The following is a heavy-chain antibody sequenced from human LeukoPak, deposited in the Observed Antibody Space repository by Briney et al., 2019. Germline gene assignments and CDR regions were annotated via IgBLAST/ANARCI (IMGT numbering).Heavy chain of an antibody. CDR2: TSGSGVNS. CDR3: AKEYSGYDFDY. D-gene: IGHD5-12*01. J-gene: IGHJ4*02. CDR1: GFTLRSYD. V-gene: IGHV3-23*01. Sequence: GGSLRLSCAASGFTLRSYDMSWVRQAPGKGLEWVAATSGSGVNSYYGDSVRGRFTISRDNSQNTLYLQMDSLRAEDTALYYCAKEYSGYDFDYWGQGTLVTVSS.